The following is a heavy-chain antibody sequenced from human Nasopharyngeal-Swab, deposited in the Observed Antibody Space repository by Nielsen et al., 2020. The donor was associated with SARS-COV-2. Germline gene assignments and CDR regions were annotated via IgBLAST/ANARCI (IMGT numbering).Heavy chain of an antibody. J-gene: IGHJ2*01. CDR1: GFTVSSNY. D-gene: IGHD4-23*01. Sequence: GESLKISCAASGFTVSSNYMSWVRQAPGKGLEWVSVIYSGGSTYYADSVKGRFTISRDNSKHTLYLQMNSLRAEDTAVYYCARDFPPPRRTTVVTPDYWYFDLWGRGTLVTVSS. V-gene: IGHV3-53*01. CDR3: ARDFPPPRRTTVVTPDYWYFDL. CDR2: IYSGGST.